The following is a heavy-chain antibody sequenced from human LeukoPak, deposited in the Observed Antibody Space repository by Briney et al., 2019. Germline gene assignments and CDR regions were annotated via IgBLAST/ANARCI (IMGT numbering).Heavy chain of an antibody. D-gene: IGHD5-18*01. CDR1: GFTFSGSA. CDR2: IRSKANSYAT. V-gene: IGHV3-73*01. CDR3: TTDLRGYSYAYYVSDYYYYYMDV. Sequence: SGGSLRLSCAASGFTFSGSAMHWVRQASGKGLEWVGRIRSKANSYATAYAASVKGRFTISRDDSKNTAYLQMNSLKTEDTAVYYCTTDLRGYSYAYYVSDYYYYYMDVWGKGTTVTISS. J-gene: IGHJ6*03.